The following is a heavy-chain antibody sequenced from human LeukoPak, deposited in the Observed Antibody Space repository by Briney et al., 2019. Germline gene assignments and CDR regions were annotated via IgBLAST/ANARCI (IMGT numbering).Heavy chain of an antibody. CDR3: TTLTGYSYGYLQDY. D-gene: IGHD5-18*01. J-gene: IGHJ4*02. Sequence: GGSLRLSCAASGFTFSKAWMSWVRQAPGKGLEWVGHIKATPDGGTTEYGAPVKGRFTISRDDSKNTLYLQMNSLKSEDTAVYFCTTLTGYSYGYLQDYWGQGTLVTVSS. V-gene: IGHV3-15*01. CDR1: GFTFSKAW. CDR2: IKATPDGGTT.